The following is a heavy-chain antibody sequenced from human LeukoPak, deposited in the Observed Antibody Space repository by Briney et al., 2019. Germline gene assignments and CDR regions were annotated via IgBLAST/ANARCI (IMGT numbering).Heavy chain of an antibody. CDR3: ARIAVAGLSFDY. D-gene: IGHD6-19*01. Sequence: GGSLRLSCAASGFTVSSNFVSWVRQAPGKGLEWVSIIYSGGSTYYADSVKGRFTISRDNSKNTLYLQMNSLRAEDTAVYYCARIAVAGLSFDYWGQGTLVTVSS. J-gene: IGHJ4*02. CDR1: GFTVSSNF. CDR2: IYSGGST. V-gene: IGHV3-53*01.